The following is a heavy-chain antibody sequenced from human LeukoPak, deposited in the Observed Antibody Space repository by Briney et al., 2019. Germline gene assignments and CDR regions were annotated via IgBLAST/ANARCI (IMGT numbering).Heavy chain of an antibody. CDR1: GGPISSSNW. CDR3: ARVGAHYGDYRDY. V-gene: IGHV4-4*02. D-gene: IGHD4-17*01. Sequence: SETLSLTCAVSGGPISSSNWWSWVRQPPGKGLEWIGEIYHSGSTNYNPSLKSRVTISVDKSKNQFSLKLSSVTAADTAVYYCARVGAHYGDYRDYWGQGTLVTVSS. CDR2: IYHSGST. J-gene: IGHJ4*02.